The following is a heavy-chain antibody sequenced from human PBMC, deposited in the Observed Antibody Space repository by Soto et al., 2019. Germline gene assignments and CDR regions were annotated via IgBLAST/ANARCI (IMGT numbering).Heavy chain of an antibody. J-gene: IGHJ5*02. CDR1: GFTFSDYY. D-gene: IGHD6-19*01. CDR3: ATHHHSIAVAQTFDP. Sequence: PGGSLRLSCAASGFTFSDYYMSWIRQAPGKGLEWVSYISSSGSTIYYADSVKGRFTISRDNAKNSLYLQMNSLRAEDTAVYYCATHHHSIAVAQTFDPWGQGTLVTVSS. CDR2: ISSSGSTI. V-gene: IGHV3-11*01.